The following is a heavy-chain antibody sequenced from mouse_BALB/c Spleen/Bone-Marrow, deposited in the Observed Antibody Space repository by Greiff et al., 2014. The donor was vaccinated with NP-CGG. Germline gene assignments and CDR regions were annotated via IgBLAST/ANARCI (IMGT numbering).Heavy chain of an antibody. Sequence: DVMLVESGGGLVKPGGSLKLSCAASGFTFSDYYMYWVRQTPETRLEWVATISDGGGYTYYPDSVWGRFTISRDNAKNNLYLQMSSLKSEDTAMYYCARSGERYGAMDYWGQGTSVTVFS. J-gene: IGHJ4*01. CDR1: GFTFSDYY. V-gene: IGHV5-4*02. D-gene: IGHD2-10*02. CDR3: ARSGERYGAMDY. CDR2: ISDGGGYT.